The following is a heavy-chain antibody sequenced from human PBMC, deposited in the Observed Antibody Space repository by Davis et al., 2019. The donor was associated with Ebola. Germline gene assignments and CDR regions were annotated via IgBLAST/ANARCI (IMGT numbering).Heavy chain of an antibody. J-gene: IGHJ4*02. D-gene: IGHD1/OR15-1a*01. Sequence: ASVKVSCKASGYTFTGYYIHWVRQAPGQGLEWMGWINPNSGGTNYAQKFQGRVTMTRDTSISTAYMELSRLRAEDTAMYYCAREMRGTTDSHWGQGTLVTVSS. V-gene: IGHV1-2*02. CDR1: GYTFTGYY. CDR3: AREMRGTTDSH. CDR2: INPNSGGT.